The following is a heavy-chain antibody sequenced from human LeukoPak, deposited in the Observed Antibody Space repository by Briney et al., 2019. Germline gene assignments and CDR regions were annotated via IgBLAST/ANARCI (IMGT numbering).Heavy chain of an antibody. J-gene: IGHJ4*02. CDR2: IYYSGST. CDR3: ARDRGYDYVWGSYRYDY. V-gene: IGHV4-59*01. Sequence: SETLSLTCTVSGGSISSYYWSWIRQPPGKGLEWIGYIYYSGSTNYNPSLKSRVTISEDTSKNQFSLKLSSVTAADTAVYYCARDRGYDYVWGSYRYDYWGQGTLVTVSS. CDR1: GGSISSYY. D-gene: IGHD3-16*02.